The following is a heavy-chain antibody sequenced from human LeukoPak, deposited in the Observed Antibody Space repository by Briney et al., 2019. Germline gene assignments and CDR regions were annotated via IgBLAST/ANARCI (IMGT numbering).Heavy chain of an antibody. Sequence: GGSLRLSCAASGFTFSSYSMNWVRQAPGKGLEWVSSISSSSSYIYYADSVKGRFTISRDNAKNSLYLQMNSLRAEDTAIYYCATYRQVLLPFESWGQGTLVTVSS. CDR2: ISSSSSYI. J-gene: IGHJ4*02. D-gene: IGHD2-8*02. V-gene: IGHV3-21*04. CDR1: GFTFSSYS. CDR3: ATYRQVLLPFES.